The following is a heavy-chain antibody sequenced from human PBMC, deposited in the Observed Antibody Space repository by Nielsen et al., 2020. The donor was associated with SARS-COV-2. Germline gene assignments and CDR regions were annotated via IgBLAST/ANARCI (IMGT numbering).Heavy chain of an antibody. CDR2: VSSSGGST. CDR3: AKDGVVRGDALDL. Sequence: GEFLKISCAASGFTFNIYAMAWVRRAPGRGLQWVTGVSSSGGSTYYTDSVKGRFSISRDNSKNTLFLQMHSLRVEDTAVYYCAKDGVVRGDALDLWGQGTMVTVSS. J-gene: IGHJ3*01. D-gene: IGHD3-10*01. V-gene: IGHV3-23*01. CDR1: GFTFNIYA.